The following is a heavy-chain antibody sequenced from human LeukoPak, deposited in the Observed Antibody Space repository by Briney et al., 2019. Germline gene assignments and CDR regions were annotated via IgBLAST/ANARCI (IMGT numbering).Heavy chain of an antibody. CDR3: AKHAHSGSYYSNWFDP. CDR1: GFTFGSSW. CDR2: ISYDGSNK. Sequence: PGGSLRLSCAASGFTFGSSWMSWVRQAPGKGLEWVAVISYDGSNKYYADSVKGRFTISRDNSKNTLYLQMNSLRAEDTAVYYCAKHAHSGSYYSNWFDPWGQGTLVTVSS. D-gene: IGHD1-26*01. J-gene: IGHJ5*02. V-gene: IGHV3-30*18.